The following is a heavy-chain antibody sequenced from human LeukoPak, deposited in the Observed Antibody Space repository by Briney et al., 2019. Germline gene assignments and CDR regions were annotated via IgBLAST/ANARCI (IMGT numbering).Heavy chain of an antibody. V-gene: IGHV2-70*01. CDR1: GFSLSTSGMC. D-gene: IGHD4-17*01. CDR3: ARRPYYGDYVGAFDI. J-gene: IGHJ3*02. Sequence: ESGPTLVNPTQTLTLTRTFSGFSLSTSGMCVSWIRQPPGKALEWLALIDWDDDKYYSTSLKTRLTISKDTSKNQVVLTMTNMDPVDTATYYCARRPYYGDYVGAFDIWGQGTMVTVSS. CDR2: IDWDDDK.